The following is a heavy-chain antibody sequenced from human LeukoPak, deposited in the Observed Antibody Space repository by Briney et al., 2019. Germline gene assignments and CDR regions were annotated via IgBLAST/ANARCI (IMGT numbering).Heavy chain of an antibody. CDR3: AILGPPADC. CDR1: GDSVTSTSAA. CDR2: TYYRSKWNN. V-gene: IGHV6-1*01. Sequence: SQTLSLTCANSGDSVTSTSAAWNWIRQSPSRGLEWLGRTYYRSKWNNEYAVSLKGRITINPDISKNQFSLQLNSVTPEDTAVYYCAILGPPADCWGQGTLVTVSS. D-gene: IGHD3/OR15-3a*01. J-gene: IGHJ1*01.